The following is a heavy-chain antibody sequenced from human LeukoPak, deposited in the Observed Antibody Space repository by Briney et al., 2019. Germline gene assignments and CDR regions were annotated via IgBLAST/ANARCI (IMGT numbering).Heavy chain of an antibody. CDR1: GGSISSYY. D-gene: IGHD4-17*01. Sequence: PSETLSLTCTVSGGSISSYYWSWIRQPPGKGLEWIGYIYYSGSTNYNPSLKSRVTISVDTSKNQFSLKLSSVTAADTAVYYCARALYDYGDYVFDYWGQGTLVTVSS. V-gene: IGHV4-59*01. CDR3: ARALYDYGDYVFDY. CDR2: IYYSGST. J-gene: IGHJ4*02.